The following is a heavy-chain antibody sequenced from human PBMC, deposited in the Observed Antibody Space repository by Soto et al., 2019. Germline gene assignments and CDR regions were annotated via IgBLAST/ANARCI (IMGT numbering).Heavy chain of an antibody. CDR1: GGSFSGYY. CDR3: ERGIGYCSSINCYSSRRLRFDS. V-gene: IGHV4-34*01. CDR2: VNHSGTT. D-gene: IGHD2-2*01. Sequence: QVQLQQWGAGLLKPSETLSLTCAVYGGSFSGYYWTWIRQSPEQGLEWIGEVNHSGTTYYNPSLKTRVTISVHTPKNQFYLTMSSVTAADTAVYYCERGIGYCSSINCYSSRRLRFDSWGQGTLVTVSS. J-gene: IGHJ4*02.